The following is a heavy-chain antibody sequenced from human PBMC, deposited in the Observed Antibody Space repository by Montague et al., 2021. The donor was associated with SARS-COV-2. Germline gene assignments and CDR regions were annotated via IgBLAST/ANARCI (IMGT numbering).Heavy chain of an antibody. CDR3: ARGSSYSSGWYGVDYYCVMDV. V-gene: IGHV4-31*03. CDR1: GGSISSGGYY. Sequence: TLSLTCTVSGGSISSGGYYWSWIRQHPGKGLEWIGYIYYSGSTYYNPSIKSRVTISVDTSKNQFSLKLSYVTAADTAVYYCARGSSYSSGWYGVDYYCVMDVWGQGATVTVS. CDR2: IYYSGST. D-gene: IGHD6-19*01. J-gene: IGHJ6*02.